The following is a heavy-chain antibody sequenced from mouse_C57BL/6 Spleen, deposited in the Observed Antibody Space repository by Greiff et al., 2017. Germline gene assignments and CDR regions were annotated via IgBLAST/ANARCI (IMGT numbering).Heavy chain of an antibody. D-gene: IGHD2-1*01. Sequence: EVQLVESGGGLVKPGGSLKLSCAASGFTFSSYAMSWVRQTPEKRLEWVATISDGGSYTYYPDNVKGRFTISRDNAKNNLYLQMSHLKSEDTAMYYCARDGTTMASWFAYWGQGTLVTVSA. J-gene: IGHJ3*01. V-gene: IGHV5-4*01. CDR2: ISDGGSYT. CDR3: ARDGTTMASWFAY. CDR1: GFTFSSYA.